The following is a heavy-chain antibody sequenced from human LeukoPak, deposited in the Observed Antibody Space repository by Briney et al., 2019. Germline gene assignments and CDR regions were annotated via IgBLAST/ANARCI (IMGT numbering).Heavy chain of an antibody. Sequence: PGGSLRLSCAASGFTFSSYEMNWVRQAPGKGLEWVSYISSSGSTIYYADSVKGRFTISRDNTKNSVFLQMNSLRAEDTAVYYCARVGYSSSSIDYWGQGTLVTVSS. V-gene: IGHV3-48*03. D-gene: IGHD6-6*01. CDR2: ISSSGSTI. CDR1: GFTFSSYE. CDR3: ARVGYSSSSIDY. J-gene: IGHJ4*02.